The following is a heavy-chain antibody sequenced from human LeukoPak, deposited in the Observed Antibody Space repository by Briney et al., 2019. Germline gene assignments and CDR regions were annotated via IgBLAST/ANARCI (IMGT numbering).Heavy chain of an antibody. Sequence: SETLSLTCAVSGGSISSGGYSWSWIRQPPGKGLEWIGEINHSGSTNYNPSLKSRVTISVDTSKNQFSLKLSSVTAADTAVYYCARVTITMIVVVITTVWFDPWGQGTLVTVSS. D-gene: IGHD3-22*01. J-gene: IGHJ5*02. CDR3: ARVTITMIVVVITTVWFDP. CDR1: GGSISSGGYS. V-gene: IGHV4-34*01. CDR2: INHSGST.